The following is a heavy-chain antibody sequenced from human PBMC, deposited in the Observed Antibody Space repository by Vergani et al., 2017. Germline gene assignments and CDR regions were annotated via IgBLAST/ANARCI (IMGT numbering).Heavy chain of an antibody. Sequence: QVQLVQSGAEVKKPGASVKVSCKASGYTFTSYGISWVRQAPGQGLEWMGWISAYNGNTKYAQKLQGRVTMTTDTSTGTAYKELRSLRSDDTAVYYCARVRSIVVVPAANDYYGMDVWGQGP. J-gene: IGHJ6*02. CDR2: ISAYNGNT. D-gene: IGHD2-2*01. CDR3: ARVRSIVVVPAANDYYGMDV. V-gene: IGHV1-18*01. CDR1: GYTFTSYG.